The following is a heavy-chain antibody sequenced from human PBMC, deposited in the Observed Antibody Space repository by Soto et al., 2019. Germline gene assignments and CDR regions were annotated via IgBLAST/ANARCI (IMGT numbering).Heavy chain of an antibody. Sequence: GGSLRLSCAASGFTFSSYAMSWVRQAPGKVLEWGTAISVSGGSTYYTDSVKGRFTVSRDNSKNTRYRQMNSLRAEDTAVYYCAKGPDTAMVPYYFDYWGQGTLVTVSS. J-gene: IGHJ4*02. V-gene: IGHV3-23*01. D-gene: IGHD5-18*01. CDR3: AKGPDTAMVPYYFDY. CDR1: GFTFSSYA. CDR2: ISVSGGST.